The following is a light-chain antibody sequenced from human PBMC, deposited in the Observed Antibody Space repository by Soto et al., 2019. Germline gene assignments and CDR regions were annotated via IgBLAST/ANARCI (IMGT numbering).Light chain of an antibody. J-gene: IGKJ2*01. CDR2: KAS. CDR1: QSISSW. V-gene: IGKV1-5*03. Sequence: DIQMTQSPSTLSASVGDRVTITCRASQSISSWLAWYQQKPGKAPKLLIYKASSLERGVPSRFSVSGSGTEFTLTIISLQPDDFANYYCQQYNSYSYTLGQWTKLEIK. CDR3: QQYNSYSYT.